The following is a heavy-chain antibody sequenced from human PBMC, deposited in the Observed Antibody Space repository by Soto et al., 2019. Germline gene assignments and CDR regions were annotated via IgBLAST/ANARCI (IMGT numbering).Heavy chain of an antibody. D-gene: IGHD3-3*01. J-gene: IGHJ5*02. CDR3: AKNVLRFLQTRGWFDP. V-gene: IGHV4-34*01. CDR1: GGSFSGYY. Sequence: PSETLSLTCAVYGGSFSGYYWSWIRQPPGKGLEWIGEINHSGSTNYNPSLKSRVTISVDTSKNQFSLKLSSVTAADTAVYYCAKNVLRFLQTRGWFDPWGQGTLVTVSS. CDR2: INHSGST.